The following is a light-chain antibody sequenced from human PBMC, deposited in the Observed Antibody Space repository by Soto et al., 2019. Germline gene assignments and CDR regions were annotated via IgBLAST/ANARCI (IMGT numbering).Light chain of an antibody. V-gene: IGKV3-20*01. Sequence: EIVLTQSPGTLSLSPGERATLSCRASQSVSSSYLAWYQQKPGQAPRLLIYGASSRATGIPDRFSGSGSGTDLTLTISRLEPEDFAVYYCQKYGSSPWTCGQGTKVDIK. J-gene: IGKJ1*01. CDR2: GAS. CDR3: QKYGSSPWT. CDR1: QSVSSSY.